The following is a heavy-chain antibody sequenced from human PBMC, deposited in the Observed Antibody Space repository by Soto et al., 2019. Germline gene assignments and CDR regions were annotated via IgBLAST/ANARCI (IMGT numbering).Heavy chain of an antibody. Sequence: GGSLRLSCAASGFTVSNNYMSWVRQAPGKGLEWVSIIYSDGSTSYADSVKGRFTISRDNSKNTLYLQMNSLRAEDTAVYYCARAGGNLFFDYWGQGTLVTVSS. J-gene: IGHJ4*02. D-gene: IGHD2-21*01. CDR2: IYSDGST. V-gene: IGHV3-53*01. CDR3: ARAGGNLFFDY. CDR1: GFTVSNNY.